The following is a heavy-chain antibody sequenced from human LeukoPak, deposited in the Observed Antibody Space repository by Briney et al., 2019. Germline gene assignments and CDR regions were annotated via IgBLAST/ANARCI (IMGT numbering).Heavy chain of an antibody. CDR2: ITWNRDNI. Sequence: LSLTCTVSDGSISSYYWSWIRQPPGKGLEWVAGITWNRDNIGYGDSVKGRFTISRDNVKNVLYLQMNSLGPEDTALYYCAKDLSSAITSALVLDVWGQGTTVIVS. D-gene: IGHD3-22*01. CDR1: DGSISSYY. CDR3: AKDLSSAITSALVLDV. V-gene: IGHV3-9*01. J-gene: IGHJ6*02.